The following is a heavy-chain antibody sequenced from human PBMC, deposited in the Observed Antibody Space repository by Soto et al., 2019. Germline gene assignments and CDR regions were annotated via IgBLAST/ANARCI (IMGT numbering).Heavy chain of an antibody. V-gene: IGHV4-30-2*01. Sequence: SETLSLTCAVSGGSISSGGYSWSWIRQPPGKGLEWIGYIYHSGSTYYNPSLKSRVTISVDRSKNQFSLKLSSVTAADTAVYYCARSRRGAYSSGWYSPSGYYNYGIDVWGQGTKVTVSS. CDR3: ARSRRGAYSSGWYSPSGYYNYGIDV. CDR1: GGSISSGGYS. CDR2: IYHSGST. D-gene: IGHD6-19*01. J-gene: IGHJ6*02.